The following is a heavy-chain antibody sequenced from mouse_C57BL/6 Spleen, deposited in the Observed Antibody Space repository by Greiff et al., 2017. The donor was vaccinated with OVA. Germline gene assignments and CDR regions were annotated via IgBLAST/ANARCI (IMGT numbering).Heavy chain of an antibody. D-gene: IGHD4-1*01. CDR2: ISPSSSTT. CDR3: ARLTGTFAY. CDR1: GFTFSDYG. Sequence: EVQLLEPGGGLVKPGGSLKLSCAASGFTFSDYGMHWVRQAPEKGLEWVGYISPSSSTTNYDDTVKGRFTFSRDNAKNTLFLQMTSLGSEDTAMYYCARLTGTFAYWGQGTLVTVSA. V-gene: IGHV5-17*01. J-gene: IGHJ3*01.